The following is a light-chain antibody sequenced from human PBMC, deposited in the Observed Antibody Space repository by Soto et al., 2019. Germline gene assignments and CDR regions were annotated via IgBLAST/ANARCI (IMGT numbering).Light chain of an antibody. Sequence: SVVTQAPPTSLTPGPRVNISFSGKSSNIGSNTVNWYQQLPGTAPKLLIYSNNQRPSGVPDRFSGSKSGTSASLAISGLQSEDEADYYCAAWDDSLNGRVFGTGTKVTVL. J-gene: IGLJ1*01. V-gene: IGLV1-44*01. CDR1: SSNIGSNT. CDR3: AAWDDSLNGRV. CDR2: SNN.